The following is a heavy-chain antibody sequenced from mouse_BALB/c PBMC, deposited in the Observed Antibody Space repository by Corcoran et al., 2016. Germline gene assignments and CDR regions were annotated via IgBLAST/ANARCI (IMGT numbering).Heavy chain of an antibody. Sequence: QIQLVQSGPELKKPGETVKISCKASGYTFTNYGMNWVKQAPGKGLKWMGWINTYTGEPTYADDFKGRFAFSLETSASTAYLQINNLKNEDTATYFCARWYGNYGFPYYFDYWGQGTTLTVSS. CDR2: INTYTGEP. D-gene: IGHD2-10*02. CDR1: GYTFTNYG. V-gene: IGHV9-3-1*01. CDR3: ARWYGNYGFPYYFDY. J-gene: IGHJ2*01.